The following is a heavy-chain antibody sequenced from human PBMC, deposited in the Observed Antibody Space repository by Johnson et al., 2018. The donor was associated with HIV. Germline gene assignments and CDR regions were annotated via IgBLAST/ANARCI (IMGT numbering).Heavy chain of an antibody. V-gene: IGHV3-30-3*01. CDR1: GFTFSSYA. CDR2: ISYDGSNK. J-gene: IGHJ3*02. D-gene: IGHD6-13*01. CDR3: ARDGTSRGGAFDI. Sequence: QVQLVESGEGVVQPGRSLRLSCAASGFTFSSYAMHWVRQAPGKGLEWVAVISYDGSNKYYADSVKGRFTISRDNSKNTLYLQMNSLRAEDTAVFYCARDGTSRGGAFDIWGQGTMVTVSS.